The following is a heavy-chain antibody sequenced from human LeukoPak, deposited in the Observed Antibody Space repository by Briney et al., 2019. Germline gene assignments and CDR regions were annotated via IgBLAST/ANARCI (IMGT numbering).Heavy chain of an antibody. J-gene: IGHJ6*02. Sequence: GGSLRLSCAASGFTFGDYCMHWVRHPPGKGLEWVSAINWKSDTIHYADSVRGRFTISRDNAKNSLYLQMNSLRVEDTAFYYCTKDISSGRPAPYGMDVWGHGAMVTVSS. D-gene: IGHD3-10*01. CDR2: INWKSDTI. CDR3: TKDISSGRPAPYGMDV. V-gene: IGHV3-9*01. CDR1: GFTFGDYC.